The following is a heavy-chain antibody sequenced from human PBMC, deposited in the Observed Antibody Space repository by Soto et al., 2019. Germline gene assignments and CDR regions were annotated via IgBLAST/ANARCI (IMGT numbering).Heavy chain of an antibody. Sequence: ASVKVSCKASGYTFTGYYMHWVRQAPGQGLEWMGWINPNSGGKNYAQKFQGRVTMTRDTSISTAYMELSKLRSDDTAVYYCATGGSGGYDRYYYGMDVWGQGTTVTVSS. D-gene: IGHD5-12*01. CDR2: INPNSGGK. CDR1: GYTFTGYY. CDR3: ATGGSGGYDRYYYGMDV. V-gene: IGHV1-2*02. J-gene: IGHJ6*02.